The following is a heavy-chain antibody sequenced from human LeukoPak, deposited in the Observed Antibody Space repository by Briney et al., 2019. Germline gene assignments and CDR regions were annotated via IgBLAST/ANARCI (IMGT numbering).Heavy chain of an antibody. V-gene: IGHV1-2*02. CDR2: INPNSGGT. CDR1: GYTFTGYY. J-gene: IGHJ6*02. Sequence: ASVKVSCKASGYTFTGYYMHWVRQAPGQGLEWMGWINPNSGGTNYAQKFQGRVTMTRDTSISTAYMELSRLRSDDTAVYYCARVIAVAGNYGMDVWGQGTTVTVSS. CDR3: ARVIAVAGNYGMDV. D-gene: IGHD6-19*01.